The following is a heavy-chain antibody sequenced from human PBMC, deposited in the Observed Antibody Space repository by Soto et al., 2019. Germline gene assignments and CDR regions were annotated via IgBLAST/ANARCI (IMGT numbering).Heavy chain of an antibody. Sequence: EVQLLESGGGLVQPGGSLRLSCAASGFTFSSYAMSWVRQAPGKGLEWVSAISGSGGSTYYADSVKGRFTISRDNSKNTLYLQMNSRRAEDTAVYYCAKSARGYSGSHGVAFDIWGQGTMVTVSS. D-gene: IGHD1-26*01. CDR3: AKSARGYSGSHGVAFDI. J-gene: IGHJ3*02. CDR1: GFTFSSYA. V-gene: IGHV3-23*01. CDR2: ISGSGGST.